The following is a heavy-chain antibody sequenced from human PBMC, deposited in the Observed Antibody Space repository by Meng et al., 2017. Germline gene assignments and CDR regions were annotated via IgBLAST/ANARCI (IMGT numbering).Heavy chain of an antibody. CDR2: ISWNSGSI. J-gene: IGHJ4*02. D-gene: IGHD6-13*01. CDR1: GFTLDDYA. Sequence: SLKISWAAPGFTLDDYAMHWVRQAPGKGLGGGPGISWNSGSIGYADSVKGRFAISRDNAKNYLYMQMNCLRAEDTALYYCAKDKAAATIYYFDYWGQGTLVTVSS. CDR3: AKDKAAATIYYFDY. V-gene: IGHV3-9*01.